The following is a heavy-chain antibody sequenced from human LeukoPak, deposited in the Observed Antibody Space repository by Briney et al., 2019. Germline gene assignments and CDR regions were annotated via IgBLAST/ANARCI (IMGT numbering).Heavy chain of an antibody. D-gene: IGHD1-26*01. J-gene: IGHJ4*02. V-gene: IGHV4-38-2*02. CDR3: AREVGAPYYFDY. Sequence: SETLSLTCIVSNYSINSGHYWGWIRQPPGKGLEWIGSIYHTGFTYSNPSLTSRLTMSIDASKNQFSLKLSSVTAADTAVYYCAREVGAPYYFDYWGQGTLVTVSS. CDR2: IYHTGFT. CDR1: NYSINSGHY.